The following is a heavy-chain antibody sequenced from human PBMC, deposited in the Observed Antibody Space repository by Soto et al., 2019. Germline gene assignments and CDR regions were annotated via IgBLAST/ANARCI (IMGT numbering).Heavy chain of an antibody. V-gene: IGHV3-23*01. D-gene: IGHD1-26*01. CDR1: GFTFSSYA. CDR2: ISGSGGST. Sequence: GGSLRLSCAASGFTFSSYAMSWVRQAPGKGLEWVSAISGSGGSTYYADSVKGRFTISRDNSKNALYLQMSSLRAEDTAVYYCAKARGGFSWPHFAYWGQGTLVTVSS. J-gene: IGHJ4*02. CDR3: AKARGGFSWPHFAY.